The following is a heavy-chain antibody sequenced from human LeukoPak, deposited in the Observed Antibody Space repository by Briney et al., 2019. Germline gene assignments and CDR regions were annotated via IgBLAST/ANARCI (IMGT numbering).Heavy chain of an antibody. J-gene: IGHJ4*02. D-gene: IGHD4-23*01. CDR1: GGSINSYY. V-gene: IGHV4-4*07. CDR3: ARGGKATVVTM. Sequence: SETLSLTCTVSGGSINSYYWSWIRQPAGKGLEWIGRIYSSGSTNYNPSLKSRVPMSVDTSKNQFSLKLTSVTAADTAVYYCARGGKATVVTMWGQGILVTVSS. CDR2: IYSSGST.